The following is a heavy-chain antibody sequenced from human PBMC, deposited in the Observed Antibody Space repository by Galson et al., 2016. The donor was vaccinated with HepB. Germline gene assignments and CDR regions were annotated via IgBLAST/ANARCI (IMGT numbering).Heavy chain of an antibody. D-gene: IGHD6-19*01. J-gene: IGHJ1*01. V-gene: IGHV3-33*01. CDR3: ARVTLPAGIAVAARGYLQF. CDR1: GFTFGSYG. Sequence: SLRLSCAASGFTFGSYGMHWLRQTPGKGLEWVAVIYYDGNEKFYGDSVKDRFIISRDNSKNMLYLQMNSLRAEDTAVYYCARVTLPAGIAVAARGYLQFWGQGALVTVSS. CDR2: IYYDGNEK.